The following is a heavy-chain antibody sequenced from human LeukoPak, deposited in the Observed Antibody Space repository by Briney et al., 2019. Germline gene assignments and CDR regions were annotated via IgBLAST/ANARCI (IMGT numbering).Heavy chain of an antibody. Sequence: SETLSLTCTVSGGSISSSSYYWGWIRQPPGKGLGWLGSIYYSGSTYYNPSLKSRVTISVDTSKNQFSLKLSSVTAADTAVYYCARLDETYYYGSGTVNWFDPWAKGTLVTVSS. V-gene: IGHV4-39*01. J-gene: IGHJ5*02. CDR3: ARLDETYYYGSGTVNWFDP. CDR2: IYYSGST. CDR1: GGSISSSSYY. D-gene: IGHD3-10*01.